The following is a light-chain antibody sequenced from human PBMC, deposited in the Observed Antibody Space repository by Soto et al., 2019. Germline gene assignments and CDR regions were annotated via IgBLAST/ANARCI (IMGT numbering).Light chain of an antibody. CDR3: QQRSNWPWT. J-gene: IGKJ1*01. CDR1: QSVSSY. CDR2: DAS. V-gene: IGKV3-11*01. Sequence: EIVLTQSPATLSLARWEIATLSWRASQSVSSYLAWYQQKPGQAPRLLIYDASNRATGIPARFSGSGSGTDFTLTISSLEPEDFAVYYCQQRSNWPWTFGQGTKVDIK.